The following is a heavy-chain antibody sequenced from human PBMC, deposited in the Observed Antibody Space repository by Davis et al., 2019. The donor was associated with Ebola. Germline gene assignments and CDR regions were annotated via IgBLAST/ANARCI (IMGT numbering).Heavy chain of an antibody. J-gene: IGHJ4*02. CDR3: ARGFPTYNYYDSSGYYSDY. D-gene: IGHD3-22*01. V-gene: IGHV1-46*01. Sequence: AASVKVSCKASGYTFTSYYMHWVRQAPGQGLEWMGIINPSGGSTSYAQKFQGRVTMTRDTFTSTVYMELSSLRSEDTAVYYCARGFPTYNYYDSSGYYSDYWGQGTLVTVSS. CDR2: INPSGGST. CDR1: GYTFTSYY.